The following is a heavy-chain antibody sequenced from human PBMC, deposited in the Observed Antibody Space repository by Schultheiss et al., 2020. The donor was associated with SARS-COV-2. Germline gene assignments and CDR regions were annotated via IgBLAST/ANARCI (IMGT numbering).Heavy chain of an antibody. V-gene: IGHV3-30*03. CDR1: GFTFSSYG. Sequence: GESLKISCAASGFTFSSYGMHWVRQAPGKGLEWVAVISYDGSNKYYADSVKGRFTISRDNSKNTLYLQMNSLRAEDTAVYYCATGEDGLLDYWGQGTLVTVSS. CDR2: ISYDGSNK. CDR3: ATGEDGLLDY. D-gene: IGHD2-15*01. J-gene: IGHJ4*02.